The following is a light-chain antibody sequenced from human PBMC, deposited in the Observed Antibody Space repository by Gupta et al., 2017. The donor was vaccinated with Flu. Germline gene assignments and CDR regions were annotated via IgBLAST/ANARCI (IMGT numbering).Light chain of an antibody. CDR2: DAF. V-gene: IGKV1-12*01. J-gene: IGKJ3*01. CDR3: QQAHTFPFT. Sequence: DIQMTHSPSSVSASVGDRVTITCRASQNINNWLAWYQQKPGKAPELLVYDAFSLQRGVPSRFSGSGSGTDFTLTISRLQPEDFALYFCQQAHTFPFTFGPGTRVD. CDR1: QNINNW.